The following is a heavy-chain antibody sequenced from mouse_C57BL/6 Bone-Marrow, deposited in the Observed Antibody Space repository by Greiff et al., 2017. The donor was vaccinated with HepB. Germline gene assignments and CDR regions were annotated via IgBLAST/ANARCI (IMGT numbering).Heavy chain of an antibody. Sequence: VQLQQPGAELVMPGASVKLSCKASGYTFTSYWMHWVKQRPGQGLEWIGEIDPSDSYTNYNQKFKGKSTLTVDKSSSTAYMQLSSLTSEDSAVYYCARDYSNFAYWGQGTLVTVSA. CDR2: IDPSDSYT. D-gene: IGHD2-5*01. V-gene: IGHV1-69*01. CDR1: GYTFTSYW. CDR3: ARDYSNFAY. J-gene: IGHJ3*01.